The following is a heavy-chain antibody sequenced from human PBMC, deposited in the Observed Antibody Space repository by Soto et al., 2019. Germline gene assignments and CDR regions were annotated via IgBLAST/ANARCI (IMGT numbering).Heavy chain of an antibody. D-gene: IGHD3-10*01. V-gene: IGHV1-69*01. CDR3: ARSYGSGSYGYFDP. CDR1: GGGFSSYA. CDR2: IIPIFGTV. J-gene: IGHJ5*02. Sequence: QIRLLQSGAEVKKSGSSVKVSCKASGGGFSSYAINWVRQAPGQGLEWMGGIIPIFGTVNYAQKFQGRVTITADGLTTTVYLELNSLRSDDTAVYYCARSYGSGSYGYFDPWGQGTLVTVSS.